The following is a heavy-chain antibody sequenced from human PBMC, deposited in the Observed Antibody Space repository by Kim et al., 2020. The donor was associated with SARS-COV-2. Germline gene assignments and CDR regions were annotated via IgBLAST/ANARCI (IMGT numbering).Heavy chain of an antibody. CDR2: RT. Sequence: RTNYTPSLESRVTMSVDTSKNQFSLKLNFVTAADTAVYYCARGIASYVYWGQGTLVTVSS. CDR3: ARGIASYVY. V-gene: IGHV4-4*07. D-gene: IGHD1-26*01. J-gene: IGHJ4*02.